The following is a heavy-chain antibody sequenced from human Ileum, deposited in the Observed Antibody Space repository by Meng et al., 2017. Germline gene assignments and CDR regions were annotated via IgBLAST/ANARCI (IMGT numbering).Heavy chain of an antibody. V-gene: IGHV6-1*02. CDR2: TYYRSKWYS. J-gene: IGHJ4*02. CDR3: ARRSGSLDY. Sequence: QVHAHPLGPRPGEPLHTLSATLSVSGGSSSSNIADWNWIRQSPLRGLEWLGRTYYRSKWYSEYAVSVTSRISITPDTSKNQFSLQMNSVTPEDTAVYYCARRSGSLDYWGPGTLVTVSS. D-gene: IGHD3-3*01. CDR1: GGSSSSNIAD.